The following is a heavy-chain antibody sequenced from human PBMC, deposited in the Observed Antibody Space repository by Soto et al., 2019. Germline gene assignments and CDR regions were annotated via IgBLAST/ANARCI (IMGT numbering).Heavy chain of an antibody. CDR2: ISGSGATT. CDR3: AKVAEMATINYFDY. CDR1: GFTFSRNA. V-gene: IGHV3-23*01. D-gene: IGHD5-12*01. J-gene: IGHJ4*02. Sequence: GGSLRLSCAASGFTFSRNAMSWARQAPGKGLEWVSAISGSGATTYYADSVKGRFTISRDNSKNTLFLQVNSLRAEDTAVYYCAKVAEMATINYFDYWGQGTLVTVSS.